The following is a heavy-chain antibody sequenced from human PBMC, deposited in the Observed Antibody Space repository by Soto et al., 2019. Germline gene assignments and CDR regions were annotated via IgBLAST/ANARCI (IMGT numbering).Heavy chain of an antibody. CDR2: INTNTGNP. CDR3: AKINSGLLIRKTDGYCFYLDV. Sequence: ASVKVSCKASGYTFTSYAMNWVRQAPGQGLEWMGWINTNTGNPTYAQGFTGRFVFSLDTSVSTAYLQISSLKAEDTGGYCRAKINSGLLIRKTDGYCFYLDVRGKGTTVTVSS. D-gene: IGHD6-19*01. J-gene: IGHJ6*03. CDR1: GYTFTSYA. V-gene: IGHV7-4-1*02.